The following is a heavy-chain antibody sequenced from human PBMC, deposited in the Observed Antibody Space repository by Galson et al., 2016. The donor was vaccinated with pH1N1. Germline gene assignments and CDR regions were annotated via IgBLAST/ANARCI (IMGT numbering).Heavy chain of an antibody. CDR1: GFTFFSSYS. J-gene: IGHJ6*02. CDR2: ISNSGAYI. Sequence: SLRLSCAASGFTFFSSYSINWVRQAPGKGLEWVSFISNSGAYIYYADSVKGRFTISRDNAKKSLSLEMNSLRVEDTAVYYCAKDSEYYYGSGNYYGGMDVWGQGTTVTVSS. CDR3: AKDSEYYYGSGNYYGGMDV. D-gene: IGHD3-10*01. V-gene: IGHV3-21*04.